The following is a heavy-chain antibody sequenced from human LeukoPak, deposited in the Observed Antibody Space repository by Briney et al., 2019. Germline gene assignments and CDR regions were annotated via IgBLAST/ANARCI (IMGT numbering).Heavy chain of an antibody. D-gene: IGHD6-19*01. Sequence: GSLRLSCAASGFTFSNYWMHWVRQAPGKGLVWVSRIYSDGSATSYADSVKGRFTISRDNAKNTLYLQVNSLRGEDTAVYDCARALVYSSGWYLDYWGRGTLVTVSS. V-gene: IGHV3-74*01. CDR1: GFTFSNYW. CDR2: IYSDGSAT. CDR3: ARALVYSSGWYLDY. J-gene: IGHJ4*02.